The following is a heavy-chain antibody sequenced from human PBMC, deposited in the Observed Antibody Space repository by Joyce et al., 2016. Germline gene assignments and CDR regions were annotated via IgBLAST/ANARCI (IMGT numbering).Heavy chain of an antibody. CDR2: LYSDDTT. J-gene: IGHJ4*02. Sequence: EVQLVESGGGLVQPGGSLRLSCAGAGFSVSSSYMSWVRQAPGKGLEWVSVLYSDDTTYYADSVKGRFTISRENSKNTLSLQMDSLRAEDTAVYYCARDGYIGRVGYWGQGTLVTVSS. V-gene: IGHV3-66*01. CDR3: ARDGYIGRVGY. D-gene: IGHD1-26*01. CDR1: GFSVSSSY.